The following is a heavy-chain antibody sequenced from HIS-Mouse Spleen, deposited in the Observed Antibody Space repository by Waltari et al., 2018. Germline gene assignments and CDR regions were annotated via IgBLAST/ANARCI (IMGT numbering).Heavy chain of an antibody. CDR1: GFTFSSYS. CDR2: ISSSSSTI. V-gene: IGHV3-48*01. CDR3: ARDRGYWEYSSSSGDY. J-gene: IGHJ4*02. Sequence: EVQLVESGGGLVQPGGSLRLSCAASGFTFSSYSMNWVRQAPGKGLEWVSYISSSSSTIYYADSVKGRFTISRDNAKNSLYLKMNSLRAEDTAVYYCARDRGYWEYSSSSGDYWGQGTLVTVSS. D-gene: IGHD6-6*01.